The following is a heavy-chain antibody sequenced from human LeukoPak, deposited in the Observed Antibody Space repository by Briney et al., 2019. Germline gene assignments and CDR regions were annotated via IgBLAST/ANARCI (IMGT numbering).Heavy chain of an antibody. CDR1: GFTFSSYG. J-gene: IGHJ4*02. CDR3: ARAYYYDSSAKDPFFDY. V-gene: IGHV3-33*01. Sequence: PGGSLRLSCAASGFTFSSYGMHWVRQAPGKGLEWVAVIWYDGSNKYYADSVKGRFTISRDNSKNTLYLQMNSLRAEDTAVYYCARAYYYDSSAKDPFFDYWGQGTLVTVSS. CDR2: IWYDGSNK. D-gene: IGHD3-22*01.